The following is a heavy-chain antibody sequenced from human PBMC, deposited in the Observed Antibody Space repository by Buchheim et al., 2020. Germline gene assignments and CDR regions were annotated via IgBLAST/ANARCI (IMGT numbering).Heavy chain of an antibody. CDR3: ASASTGKDIVVVPAAKERSFDY. V-gene: IGHV4-34*01. CDR2: INHSGST. CDR1: GGSFSGYY. Sequence: QVQLQQWGAGLLKPSETLSLTCAVYGGSFSGYYWSWIRQPPGKGLEWIGEINHSGSTNYNPSLKSRVTISVDTSKNQFSLKLSSVTAADTAVYYCASASTGKDIVVVPAAKERSFDYWGQGTL. J-gene: IGHJ4*02. D-gene: IGHD2-2*01.